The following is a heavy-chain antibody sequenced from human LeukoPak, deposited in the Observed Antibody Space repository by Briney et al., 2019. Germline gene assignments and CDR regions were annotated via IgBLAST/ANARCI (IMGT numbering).Heavy chain of an antibody. V-gene: IGHV4-34*01. D-gene: IGHD6-13*01. Sequence: SETLSLTCAVYGGSFSGYYWSWIRQPPGKGLEWIGEINHSGSTNYNPSLKSRVTISVDTSKNQFSLKLSSVTAADTAVYYCARVGQQLSNWIDPWGQGTLVTVSS. CDR2: INHSGST. CDR3: ARVGQQLSNWIDP. J-gene: IGHJ5*02. CDR1: GGSFSGYY.